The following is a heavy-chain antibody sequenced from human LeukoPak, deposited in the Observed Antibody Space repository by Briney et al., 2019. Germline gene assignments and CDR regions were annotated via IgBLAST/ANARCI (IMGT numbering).Heavy chain of an antibody. V-gene: IGHV4-39*01. Sequence: SETLSLTCTVSGDSISTSNSYWGWIRQPPGEGLEWIGSIYYTGGTYYNTSLKSRVTISVDTSKNQFSLKLSSVTAADTAVYYCARRVAWIQLWRHFDYWGQGTLVTVSS. CDR1: GDSISTSNSY. CDR2: IYYTGGT. CDR3: ARRVAWIQLWRHFDY. D-gene: IGHD5-18*01. J-gene: IGHJ4*02.